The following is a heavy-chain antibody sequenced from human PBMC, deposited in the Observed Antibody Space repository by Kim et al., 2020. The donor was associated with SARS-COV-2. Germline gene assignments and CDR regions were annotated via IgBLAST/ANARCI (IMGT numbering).Heavy chain of an antibody. J-gene: IGHJ5*02. CDR3: AKDMYYDFWSGYLHNWFDP. CDR2: ISGSGGST. D-gene: IGHD3-3*01. Sequence: GGSLRLSCAASGFTFSSYAMSWVRQAPGKGLEWVSAISGSGGSTYYADSVKGRFTISRDNSKNTLYLQMNSLRAEDTAVYYCAKDMYYDFWSGYLHNWFDPWGQGTLVTVSS. CDR1: GFTFSSYA. V-gene: IGHV3-23*01.